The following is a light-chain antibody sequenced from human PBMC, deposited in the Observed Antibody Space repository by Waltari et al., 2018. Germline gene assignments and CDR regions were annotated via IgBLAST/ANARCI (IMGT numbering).Light chain of an antibody. CDR3: MQALQTPLT. Sequence: DIVMTQSPLSLPVTPGGAASIPCKSSQSLLHSNGYNYLDWYLQKPGQSPQLLIYLGSNRASGVPDRFSGSGSGTGFTLKISRVEAEDVGVYYCMQALQTPLTFRGGTKVEIK. CDR2: LGS. CDR1: QSLLHSNGYNY. J-gene: IGKJ4*01. V-gene: IGKV2-28*01.